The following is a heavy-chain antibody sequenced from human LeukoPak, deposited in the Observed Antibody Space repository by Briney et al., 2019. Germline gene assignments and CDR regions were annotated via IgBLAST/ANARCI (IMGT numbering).Heavy chain of an antibody. J-gene: IGHJ4*02. Sequence: TSETLSLTCTVSGGSIGSGSYYWSWIRQPAGKGLEWIGRIYTSGSTNYNPSLKSRVTISVDTSKNQFSLKLSSVTAADTAVYYCARDLRGGYWYWGQGTLVTVSS. V-gene: IGHV4-61*02. CDR1: GGSIGSGSYY. D-gene: IGHD3-22*01. CDR2: IYTSGST. CDR3: ARDLRGGYWY.